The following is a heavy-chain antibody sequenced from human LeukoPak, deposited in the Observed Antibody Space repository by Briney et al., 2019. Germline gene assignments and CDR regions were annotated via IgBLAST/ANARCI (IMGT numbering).Heavy chain of an antibody. J-gene: IGHJ4*02. D-gene: IGHD2-15*01. CDR3: AKDLRYCSGGSCYGDYFDY. Sequence: GGSLRLSCAASGFTFSSYGMHWVRQAPGKGLEWVAVISYDGSNKYYADSVKGRFTISRDNSKNTLYLQMNSLRAEDTAVYYCAKDLRYCSGGSCYGDYFDYWGQGTLVTISS. CDR2: ISYDGSNK. V-gene: IGHV3-30*18. CDR1: GFTFSSYG.